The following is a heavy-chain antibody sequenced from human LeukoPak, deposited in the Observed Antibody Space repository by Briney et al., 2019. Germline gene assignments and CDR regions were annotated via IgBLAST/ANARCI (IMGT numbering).Heavy chain of an antibody. CDR1: GGSISSGTYY. J-gene: IGHJ4*02. D-gene: IGHD3-22*01. CDR3: ARLTVGPFYYDNRGYPIPDY. Sequence: SQTLSLTCTVSGGSISSGTYYWSWIRQPAGKGLEWIGRIDTSGGTNSNPSLKTRVTISVDTSKNQFSLKLSSVTAADTAVYYCARLTVGPFYYDNRGYPIPDYWGQGTLVTVSS. CDR2: IDTSGGT. V-gene: IGHV4-61*02.